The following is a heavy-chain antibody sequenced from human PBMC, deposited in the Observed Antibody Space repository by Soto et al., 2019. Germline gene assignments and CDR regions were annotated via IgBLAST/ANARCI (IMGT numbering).Heavy chain of an antibody. J-gene: IGHJ6*02. CDR2: IISSSSYI. CDR1: GFTFSSYS. CDR3: AREGAIDCSGGSCYSEIRYYYYGMDV. V-gene: IGHV3-21*01. Sequence: XGSLRLSCSASGFTFSSYSMNWVRQAPGKGLDWVSSIISSSSYIYYADSVKGRFTISRDNAKNSLYLQMNSLRAEDTAVYYCAREGAIDCSGGSCYSEIRYYYYGMDVWGQGTTVTVSS. D-gene: IGHD2-15*01.